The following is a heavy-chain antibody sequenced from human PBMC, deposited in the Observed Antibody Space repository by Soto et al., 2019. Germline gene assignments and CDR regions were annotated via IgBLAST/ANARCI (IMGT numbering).Heavy chain of an antibody. CDR3: AHRRITMVRGVIITNWFDP. V-gene: IGHV2-5*01. J-gene: IGHJ5*02. CDR1: GFSLSTSGVG. Sequence: QNTLKESGPTLVKPTQTLTLTCTFSGFSLSTSGVGVGWIRQPPGKALEWLALIYWNDDKRYSPSLKSRLTITKDTSKNQVVLTMTNMDPVDTATYYCAHRRITMVRGVIITNWFDPWGQGTLVTVSS. CDR2: IYWNDDK. D-gene: IGHD3-10*01.